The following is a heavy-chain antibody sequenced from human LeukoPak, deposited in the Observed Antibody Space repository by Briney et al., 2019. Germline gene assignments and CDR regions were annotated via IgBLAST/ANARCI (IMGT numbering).Heavy chain of an antibody. J-gene: IGHJ4*02. CDR3: AKGKLGGGEQTYYYDSSGYYDGFDY. CDR2: ISGSGGST. V-gene: IGHV3-23*01. CDR1: GFTFSSYA. D-gene: IGHD3-22*01. Sequence: GGSLRLSRAASGFTFSSYAMSWVRQAPGKGLEWVSAISGSGGSTYYADSVKGRFTISRDNSKNTLYLQMNSLRAEDTAVYYCAKGKLGGGEQTYYYDSSGYYDGFDYWGQGTLVTVSS.